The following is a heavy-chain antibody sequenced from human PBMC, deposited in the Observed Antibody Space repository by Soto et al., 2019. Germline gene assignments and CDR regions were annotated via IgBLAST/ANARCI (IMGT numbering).Heavy chain of an antibody. D-gene: IGHD3-10*01. J-gene: IGHJ6*02. Sequence: QVQLQQWGAGLLKPSETLSLTCAVYGGSFSGYYWSWIRQPPGKGLEWIGEINHSGSTNYNPSLKSRVTISVDTSKNQFSLKLSSVTAADTAVYYCARVKDYYGSGSYYKYYYYYYGMYVWGQGTTVTVSS. CDR1: GGSFSGYY. CDR3: ARVKDYYGSGSYYKYYYYYYGMYV. V-gene: IGHV4-34*01. CDR2: INHSGST.